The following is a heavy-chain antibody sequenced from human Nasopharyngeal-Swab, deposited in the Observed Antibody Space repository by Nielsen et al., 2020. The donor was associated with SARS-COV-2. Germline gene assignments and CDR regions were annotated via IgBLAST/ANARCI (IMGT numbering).Heavy chain of an antibody. CDR2: IWYDGSNK. CDR3: ARDGMMATWRYYYGMDV. Sequence: VRQAPGKGLGWVAVIWYDGSNKYYVDSVKGRFTISRDNSKNTLYLQMNSLGDEDTAVYYCARDGMMATWRYYYGMDVWGQGTTVTVSS. V-gene: IGHV3-33*01. J-gene: IGHJ6*02. D-gene: IGHD5-24*01.